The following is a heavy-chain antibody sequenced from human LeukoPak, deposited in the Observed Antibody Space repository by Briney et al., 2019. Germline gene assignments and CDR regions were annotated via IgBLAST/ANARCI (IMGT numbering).Heavy chain of an antibody. V-gene: IGHV4-59*01. D-gene: IGHD2-2*01. CDR2: IYYSGST. CDR1: GGSLSSNY. Sequence: SETLSLTCTVSGGSLSSNYWSWVRQPQGEGLEWIGYIYYSGSTNYNPSLKSRVTISVDTSKNQFSLKLSSVTAADTAVYYCARWCPVIRRSTTFLNYWYFDLWGRGTLVTVSS. J-gene: IGHJ2*01. CDR3: ARWCPVIRRSTTFLNYWYFDL.